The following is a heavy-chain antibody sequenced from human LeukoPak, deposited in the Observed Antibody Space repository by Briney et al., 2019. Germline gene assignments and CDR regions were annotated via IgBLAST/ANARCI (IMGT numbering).Heavy chain of an antibody. CDR1: GYTFTGYY. CDR2: INPNSGGT. V-gene: IGHV1-2*04. Sequence: ASVKVSCKASGYTFTGYYMHWVRQAPGQGLEWMGWINPNSGGTNYAQKFQGWVTMTRDTSISTAYMELSRLRSDDTAVYYCARGDDILTGFTLSENWFDPWGQGTLVTVSS. D-gene: IGHD3-9*01. CDR3: ARGDDILTGFTLSENWFDP. J-gene: IGHJ5*02.